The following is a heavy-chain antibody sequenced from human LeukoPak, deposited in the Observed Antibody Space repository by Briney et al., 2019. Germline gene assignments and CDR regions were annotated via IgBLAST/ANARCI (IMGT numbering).Heavy chain of an antibody. Sequence: SETLSLTCTVSGDSITNYYWSWIRQSAGKGLEWIGRIYSGGSTNYNPSLKSRVTMSVDTSKKQFSLRLTSVTAADTAVYYCAREGSSTWYHDAFDIWGQGTMVTVSS. V-gene: IGHV4-4*07. J-gene: IGHJ3*02. D-gene: IGHD6-13*01. CDR1: GDSITNYY. CDR2: IYSGGST. CDR3: AREGSSTWYHDAFDI.